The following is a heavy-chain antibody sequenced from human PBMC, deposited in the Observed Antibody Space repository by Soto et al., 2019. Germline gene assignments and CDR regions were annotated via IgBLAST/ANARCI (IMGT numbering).Heavy chain of an antibody. D-gene: IGHD7-27*01. Sequence: GSLTLSCAASGFTFSYYAVHWVRQPTGKGLEWVSVIGSAGDTYYPGSVKGRFTISRENAKNSLYLQMNSLRAEDTAVYYCARGYLGSFDYWGQGTLVTVSS. V-gene: IGHV3-13*01. CDR1: GFTFSYYA. CDR2: IGSAGDT. CDR3: ARGYLGSFDY. J-gene: IGHJ4*02.